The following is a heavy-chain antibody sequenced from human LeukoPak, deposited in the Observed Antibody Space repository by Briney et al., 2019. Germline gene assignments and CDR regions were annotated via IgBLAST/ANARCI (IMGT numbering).Heavy chain of an antibody. CDR3: AKGRSVAWSDWFDP. CDR1: GFIFSSYA. V-gene: IGHV3-23*01. D-gene: IGHD3-3*01. Sequence: GGSLRLSCAASGFIFSSYAMSWVRQAPGQGLEWVSAISGSGGSTYYADSVKGRFTISRDNSKNTLYLQMNSLRAEDTAVYYCAKGRSVAWSDWFDPWGQGTLVTVSS. J-gene: IGHJ5*02. CDR2: ISGSGGST.